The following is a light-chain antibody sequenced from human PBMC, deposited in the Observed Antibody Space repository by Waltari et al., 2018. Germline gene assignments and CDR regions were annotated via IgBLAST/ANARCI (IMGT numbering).Light chain of an antibody. CDR1: QSIGSN. Sequence: DIVMTQSPATLSVSPGERATLSCRASQSIGSNLAWYQHKPGQAPRFLIYGASTRATGIPARFSGSGFGTDFTFTISSLQPEDLATYFCQQYHNLPATFGGGTKVESK. CDR3: QQYHNLPAT. J-gene: IGKJ4*01. CDR2: GAS. V-gene: IGKV3-15*01.